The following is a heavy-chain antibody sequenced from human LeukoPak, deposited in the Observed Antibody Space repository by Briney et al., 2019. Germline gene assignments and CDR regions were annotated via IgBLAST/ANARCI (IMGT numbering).Heavy chain of an antibody. CDR3: ARDRRLVIAYYFDY. D-gene: IGHD3-9*01. Sequence: SVKVSCKASGATFSSYAISWVRQAPGQGLEWMGGIIPIFGTANYAQKFQGRVTITADKSTSTAYMELSSLRSEDTAVYYCARDRRLVIAYYFDYWGQGTLVTVSS. J-gene: IGHJ4*02. CDR1: GATFSSYA. V-gene: IGHV1-69*06. CDR2: IIPIFGTA.